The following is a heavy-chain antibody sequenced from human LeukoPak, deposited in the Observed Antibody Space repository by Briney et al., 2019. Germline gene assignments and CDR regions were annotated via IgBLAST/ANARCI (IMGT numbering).Heavy chain of an antibody. Sequence: SETLSLTCTVSGGSISSYYWSWIRQPPGKGLEWIGYIYYRGSTNYNPSLKSRVTISVDTSKNQFSLKLSSVTAADTAVYYCARARNIAAAGTYAFDIWGQGTMVTVSS. V-gene: IGHV4-59*01. J-gene: IGHJ3*02. CDR2: IYYRGST. CDR3: ARARNIAAAGTYAFDI. CDR1: GGSISSYY. D-gene: IGHD6-13*01.